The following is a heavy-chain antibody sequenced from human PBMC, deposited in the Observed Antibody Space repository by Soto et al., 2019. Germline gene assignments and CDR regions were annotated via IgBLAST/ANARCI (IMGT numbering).Heavy chain of an antibody. CDR2: ISGYNGNT. Sequence: QGQLAQSGPEVKMPGASVNVSCQASGYSFSSNGITWVRQTPRQGLDWLGRISGYNGNTKYAEKLQGRVSMTTETSTNTAYLELWSLTSNDTAVYYCAGIYSLGWGNWFDPWGQGTLVTVSS. V-gene: IGHV1-18*04. J-gene: IGHJ5*02. CDR3: AGIYSLGWGNWFDP. D-gene: IGHD6-19*01. CDR1: GYSFSSNG.